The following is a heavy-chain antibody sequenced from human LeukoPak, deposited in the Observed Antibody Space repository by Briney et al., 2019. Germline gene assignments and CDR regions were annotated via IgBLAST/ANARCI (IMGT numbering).Heavy chain of an antibody. CDR2: IYYSGST. V-gene: IGHV4-61*08. J-gene: IGHJ4*02. Sequence: SSETLSLTCTVSGGSISSGGYYWSWIRQHPGKGLEWIGYIYYSGSTNYNPSLKSRVTISVDTSKNQFSLKLSSVTAADTAVYYCVGEPPGSARFDYWGRGTLVTVSS. CDR1: GGSISSGGYY. CDR3: VGEPPGSARFDY.